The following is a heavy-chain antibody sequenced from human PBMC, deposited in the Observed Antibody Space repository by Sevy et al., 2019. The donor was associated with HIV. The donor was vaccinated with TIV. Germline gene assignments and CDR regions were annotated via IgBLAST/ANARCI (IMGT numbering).Heavy chain of an antibody. CDR1: GNTFTVYY. Sequence: ASVKVSCKASGNTFTVYYMYWVRQAPGQGLEWMGWINPNSGGTNYAQKFQDRVTMTSDTSINTAYMELSRLRSDDTAVYYCARVGTIFSLLGYFDYWGQGTLVTVSS. V-gene: IGHV1-2*02. CDR3: ARVGTIFSLLGYFDY. D-gene: IGHD3-3*01. CDR2: INPNSGGT. J-gene: IGHJ4*02.